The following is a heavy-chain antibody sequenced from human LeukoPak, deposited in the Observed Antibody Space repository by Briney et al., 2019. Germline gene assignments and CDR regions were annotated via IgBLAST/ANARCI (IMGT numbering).Heavy chain of an antibody. D-gene: IGHD6-13*01. CDR1: GFTFSSYA. J-gene: IGHJ4*02. CDR3: ARGIAAALYFDY. Sequence: GGSLRLSCAASGFTFSSYAMHWVRQAPGKGLEWVAVISYDGSNKYYADSVKGRFTISRDNSKNTLYLQMNSLRAEDTAVYYCARGIAAALYFDYWGQGTLVTVSS. V-gene: IGHV3-30*14. CDR2: ISYDGSNK.